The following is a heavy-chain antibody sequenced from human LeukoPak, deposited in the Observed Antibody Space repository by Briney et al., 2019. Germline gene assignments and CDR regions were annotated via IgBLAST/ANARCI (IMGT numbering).Heavy chain of an antibody. D-gene: IGHD6-6*01. V-gene: IGHV4-39*01. Sequence: SETLSLTCTVAGGSISSSSYYWGWIRQPPGKGLEWIGSIYYSGSTYYNPSLKSRVTISVDTSKNQFSLKLSSVTAADTAVYYCARQSSSSSNWFDPWGQGTLVTASS. CDR1: GGSISSSSYY. CDR2: IYYSGST. J-gene: IGHJ5*02. CDR3: ARQSSSSSNWFDP.